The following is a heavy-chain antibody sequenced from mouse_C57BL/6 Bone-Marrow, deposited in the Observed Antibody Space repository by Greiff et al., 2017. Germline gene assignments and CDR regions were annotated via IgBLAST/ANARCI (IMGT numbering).Heavy chain of an antibody. V-gene: IGHV5-17*01. J-gene: IGHJ1*03. CDR1: GFTFSDYG. D-gene: IGHD1-1*01. CDR3: ARGTITTVVAWYFDV. Sequence: EVKLVESGGGLVKPGGSLKLSCAASGFTFSDYGMHWVRQAPEKGLEWVAYISSGSSTIYYADTVKGRFTISRDNAKNTLFLQMTSLRSEDTAMYYCARGTITTVVAWYFDVWGTGTTVTVAS. CDR2: ISSGSSTI.